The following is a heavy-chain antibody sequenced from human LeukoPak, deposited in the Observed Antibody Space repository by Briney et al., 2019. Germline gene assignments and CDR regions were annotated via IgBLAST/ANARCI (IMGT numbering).Heavy chain of an antibody. Sequence: KASETLSLTCTVSGVSISISSYYWGWIRQPPGKGLEWIGSIYYSGSTYYNPSLKSRVTISVDTSKNQFSLKLSSVTAAYTAVYYCARQQLAPYYFDYWGQGTLVTVSS. D-gene: IGHD6-6*01. CDR3: ARQQLAPYYFDY. V-gene: IGHV4-39*01. CDR1: GVSISISSYY. CDR2: IYYSGST. J-gene: IGHJ4*02.